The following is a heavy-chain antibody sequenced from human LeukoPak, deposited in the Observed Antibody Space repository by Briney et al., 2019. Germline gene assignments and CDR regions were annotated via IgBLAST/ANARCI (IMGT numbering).Heavy chain of an antibody. V-gene: IGHV3-23*01. D-gene: IGHD4-23*01. CDR2: ISGSGGST. J-gene: IGHJ4*02. Sequence: PGGSLRLSCAASGFTFATYAMSWVRQAPGKGLEWVSGISGSGGSTYYADSVKGRFTISRDNSKNTLYLQLNSLRADDTAVYYCAKDRGYGGNRNGFFDFWGQGTLVTVSS. CDR1: GFTFATYA. CDR3: AKDRGYGGNRNGFFDF.